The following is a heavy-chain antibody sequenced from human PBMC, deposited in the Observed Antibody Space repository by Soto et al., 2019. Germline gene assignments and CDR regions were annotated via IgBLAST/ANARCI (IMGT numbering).Heavy chain of an antibody. CDR3: GGGGGYYGSGNEWVVDY. CDR1: GGTFSSYA. Sequence: QVQLVQSGAEVKKPGSSVKVSCKASGGTFSSYAISWVRQAPGQGLEWMGGIIPIFGTANYAQKFQGRVTITGDDSPSKAYGEVRSLSSEDRAVYFWGGGGGYYGSGNEWVVDYWGQGTLVTVSS. V-gene: IGHV1-69*01. CDR2: IIPIFGTA. J-gene: IGHJ4*02. D-gene: IGHD3-10*01.